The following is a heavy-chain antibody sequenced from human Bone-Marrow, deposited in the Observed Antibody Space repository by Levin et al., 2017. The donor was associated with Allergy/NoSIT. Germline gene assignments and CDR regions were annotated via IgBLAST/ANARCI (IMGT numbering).Heavy chain of an antibody. CDR3: AVLAKFSGGGS. D-gene: IGHD3-10*01. J-gene: IGHJ5*02. Sequence: ASVKVSCKASGHIFTVYYINWVRQAPGQGLEWIGRINPNTGGTDYAQKFQGRVTMTRDASISTASMELSTLRSDDTAVYYCAVLAKFSGGGSWGQGTLVTVSS. CDR2: INPNTGGT. V-gene: IGHV1-2*02. CDR1: GHIFTVYY.